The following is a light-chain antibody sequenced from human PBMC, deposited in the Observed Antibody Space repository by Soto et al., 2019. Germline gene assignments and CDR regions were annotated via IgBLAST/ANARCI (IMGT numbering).Light chain of an antibody. CDR2: STN. Sequence: QTVVTQEPSFSVSPGGTVTLTCGLSSGSVSTSYYPSWYQQTPGQAPRTLIYSTNTRSSGVPDRFSGSILGNKAALTITGAQADDESDYYCVLYMGNGIWVFGGGTKLTAL. V-gene: IGLV8-61*01. CDR3: VLYMGNGIWV. J-gene: IGLJ3*02. CDR1: SGSVSTSYY.